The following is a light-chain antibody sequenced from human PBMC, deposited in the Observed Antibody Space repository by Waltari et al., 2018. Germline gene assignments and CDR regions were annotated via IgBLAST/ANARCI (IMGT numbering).Light chain of an antibody. Sequence: QAGVSQEPSLTVSPGGTGTLTCGATTGPVTSRHYPYWIQQRPGQPPPTLIFATTNKHSWTPARFSGSLIGGKAALTLTGALPEDEAEYFCLLSYTGVRVFGGGTKLTV. J-gene: IGLJ2*01. V-gene: IGLV7-46*01. CDR2: ATT. CDR1: TGPVTSRHY. CDR3: LLSYTGVRV.